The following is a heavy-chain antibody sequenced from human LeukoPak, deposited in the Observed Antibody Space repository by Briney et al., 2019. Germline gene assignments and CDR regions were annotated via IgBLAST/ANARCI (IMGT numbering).Heavy chain of an antibody. D-gene: IGHD1-1*01. Sequence: ASVKVSCKASGYTFTSYAMHWVRQAPGQRLEWMGWINAGNGNTKYSQKFQGRVTMTRDTSISTAYMELSRLRSDDTAVYYCAGSQTRTGWDYFDYWGQGTLVTVSS. V-gene: IGHV1-3*01. CDR1: GYTFTSYA. J-gene: IGHJ4*02. CDR3: AGSQTRTGWDYFDY. CDR2: INAGNGNT.